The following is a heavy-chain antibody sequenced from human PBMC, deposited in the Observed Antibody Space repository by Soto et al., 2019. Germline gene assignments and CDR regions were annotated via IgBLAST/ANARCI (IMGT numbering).Heavy chain of an antibody. Sequence: SETLSLTCTVSGGSISSGGYYWSWIRQHPGKGLEWIGYIYYSGSTYYNPSLKSRVTISVDTSKNQFSLKLSSVTAADTAVYYCAREGSGGYTMRNQVGGMDVWGQGTTVT. CDR1: GGSISSGGYY. CDR2: IYYSGST. J-gene: IGHJ6*02. V-gene: IGHV4-31*03. CDR3: AREGSGGYTMRNQVGGMDV. D-gene: IGHD3-22*01.